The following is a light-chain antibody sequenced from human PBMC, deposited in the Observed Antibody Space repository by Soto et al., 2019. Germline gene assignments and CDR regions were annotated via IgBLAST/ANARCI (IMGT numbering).Light chain of an antibody. V-gene: IGKV3-20*01. CDR3: QQDGSSPPVT. CDR1: QSVSSSY. J-gene: IGKJ5*01. Sequence: EIVLTQSPGTLSLSPGERATLSCRASQSVSSSYLAWYQQKPGQAPRLLIYGASGRATGMPDRFSGSVSGTDFTLTISRLEPDDVAVYYCQQDGSSPPVTFGQGTRLEIK. CDR2: GAS.